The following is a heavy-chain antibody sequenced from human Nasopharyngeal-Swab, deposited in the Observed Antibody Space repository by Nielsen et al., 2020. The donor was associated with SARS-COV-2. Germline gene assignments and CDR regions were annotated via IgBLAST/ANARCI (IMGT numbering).Heavy chain of an antibody. J-gene: IGHJ4*02. V-gene: IGHV3-15*01. Sequence: VRQAPGKGLEWVGRIKSKTDGGTTDYAAPVKGRFTISRDDSKNTLYLQMNSLKTEDTAVYYCTTDLMYCSSTSCYSFDYWSQGTLVTVSS. CDR3: TTDLMYCSSTSCYSFDY. CDR2: IKSKTDGGTT. D-gene: IGHD2-2*01.